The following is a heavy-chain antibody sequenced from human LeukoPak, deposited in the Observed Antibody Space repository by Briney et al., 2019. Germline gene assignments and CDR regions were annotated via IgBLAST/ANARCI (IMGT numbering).Heavy chain of an antibody. CDR1: GFTFSDYA. Sequence: PGGSLRLSCAASGFTFSDYAMSWVRQAPGRGLEWVSTISGSGGSTYFADSVKDRFTICRDNSKNTLCLEMDSLRAEDSAIYFCAKKSVNKGSFDYWGQGTLVTVSS. V-gene: IGHV3-23*01. CDR2: ISGSGGST. J-gene: IGHJ4*02. CDR3: AKKSVNKGSFDY. D-gene: IGHD5/OR15-5a*01.